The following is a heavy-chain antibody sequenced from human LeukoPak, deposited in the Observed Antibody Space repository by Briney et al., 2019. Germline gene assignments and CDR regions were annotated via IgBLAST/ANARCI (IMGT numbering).Heavy chain of an antibody. CDR1: GVSISSSDYY. J-gene: IGHJ6*03. D-gene: IGHD3-16*01. Sequence: SETLSLTCAVSGVSISSSDYYWDWIRQTPGKGLEWIGSIYYSGSTYYNPSLRSRVTISVDMSKNQFSLKLSSVTAADTAVYYCAHYGKYYYYYYMDVWGKGTTVTVSS. CDR2: IYYSGST. CDR3: AHYGKYYYYYYMDV. V-gene: IGHV4-39*07.